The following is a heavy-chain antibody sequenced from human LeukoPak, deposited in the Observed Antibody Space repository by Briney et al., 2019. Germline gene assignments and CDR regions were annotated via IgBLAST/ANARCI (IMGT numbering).Heavy chain of an antibody. Sequence: SQTLSLTCAISGDSVSSNSAAWNWIRQSPSRGLEWLGRTYYRSKWYNDYAVSVKSRITINPDTSKNQFSLQLNSVTPEDTAVYYCAREGGNTGVWGSYRYYAFDYRGQGTLVTVSS. CDR1: GDSVSSNSAA. V-gene: IGHV6-1*01. J-gene: IGHJ4*02. CDR2: TYYRSKWYN. CDR3: AREGGNTGVWGSYRYYAFDY. D-gene: IGHD3-16*02.